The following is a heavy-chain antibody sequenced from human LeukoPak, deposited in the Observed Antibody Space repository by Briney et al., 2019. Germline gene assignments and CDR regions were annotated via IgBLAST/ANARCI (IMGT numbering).Heavy chain of an antibody. Sequence: GGSLRLSCAVSGFTFSTYAMSWVRQAPGTGPEWVSAISGSGGNTYYADSVKGRFTISRDNSKNTLYLQMNSLRVEDTATFYCAKLGYCSDDNCFYGMDAWGQGTTVAVSS. J-gene: IGHJ6*02. D-gene: IGHD2-15*01. CDR1: GFTFSTYA. CDR2: ISGSGGNT. CDR3: AKLGYCSDDNCFYGMDA. V-gene: IGHV3-23*01.